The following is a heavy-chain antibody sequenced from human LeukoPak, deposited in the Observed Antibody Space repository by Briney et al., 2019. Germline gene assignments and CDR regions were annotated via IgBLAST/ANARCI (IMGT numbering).Heavy chain of an antibody. J-gene: IGHJ4*02. CDR3: ARADTAMVTCDY. CDR1: GYTLTELS. D-gene: IGHD5-18*01. CDR2: IIPIFGTA. Sequence: SVKVSCKVSGYTLTELSMHWVRQAPGQGLEWMGGIIPIFGTANYAQKFQGRVTITTDESTSTAYMELSSLRSEDTAVYYCARADTAMVTCDYWGQGTLVTVSS. V-gene: IGHV1-69*05.